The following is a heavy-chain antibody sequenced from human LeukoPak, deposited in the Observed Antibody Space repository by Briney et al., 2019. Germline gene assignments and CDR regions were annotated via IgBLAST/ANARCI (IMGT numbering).Heavy chain of an antibody. CDR3: ARDPREMATAPFGYYFDC. CDR2: IIPIFGTA. D-gene: IGHD5-24*01. V-gene: IGHV1-69*13. CDR1: GGTFSSYA. J-gene: IGHJ4*02. Sequence: SVKVSCKASGGTFSSYAISWVRQAPGQGLEWMGGIIPIFGTANYAQKFQGRVTITADESTSTAYMELSSLGSEDTAVYYCARDPREMATAPFGYYFDCWGQGTLVTVSS.